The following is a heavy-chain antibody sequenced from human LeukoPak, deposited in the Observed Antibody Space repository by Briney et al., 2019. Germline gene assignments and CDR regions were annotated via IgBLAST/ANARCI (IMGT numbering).Heavy chain of an antibody. J-gene: IGHJ4*02. CDR1: GYTFTGYY. CDR3: ATGRGYGDYAGGNYFDY. Sequence: ASVKVSCKASGYTFTGYYMHSVRQAPGQGLEWMGWINPNSGGTNYAQKFQGRVTMTRDTSISTAYMELSSLRSEDTAVYYCATGRGYGDYAGGNYFDYWGQGTLVTASS. V-gene: IGHV1-2*02. CDR2: INPNSGGT. D-gene: IGHD4-17*01.